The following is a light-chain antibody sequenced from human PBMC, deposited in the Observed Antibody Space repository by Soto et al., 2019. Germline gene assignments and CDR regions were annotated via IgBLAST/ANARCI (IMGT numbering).Light chain of an antibody. Sequence: QSALTQPPSASGSPGQSVTISCTGTSTDVGGYNFVSWYQQHPGSAPKLILYEVNKRPSGIPDRFSGSKSGNTASLTVSGLQAEDEADYYCSSYEGSNNLGVPYVFGTGTKVTVL. CDR3: SSYEGSNNLGVPYV. CDR1: STDVGGYNF. CDR2: EVN. J-gene: IGLJ1*01. V-gene: IGLV2-8*01.